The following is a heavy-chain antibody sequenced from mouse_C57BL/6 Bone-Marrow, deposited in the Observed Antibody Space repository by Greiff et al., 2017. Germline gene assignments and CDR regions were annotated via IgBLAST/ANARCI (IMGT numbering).Heavy chain of an antibody. CDR2: IYPVSGET. D-gene: IGHD1-1*01. CDR3: VWWFITTVPRFAY. Sequence: QVQLKQSGAELASPGASVTLSCKASGYTFTDHIMNWVKKRPGQGLEWIGRIYPVSGETNYNQKFMGKATFSVDRSSSTVYMVLNSLTSEDPAVYYCVWWFITTVPRFAYWGQGTLVTVSA. V-gene: IGHV1-11*01. J-gene: IGHJ3*01. CDR1: GYTFTDHI.